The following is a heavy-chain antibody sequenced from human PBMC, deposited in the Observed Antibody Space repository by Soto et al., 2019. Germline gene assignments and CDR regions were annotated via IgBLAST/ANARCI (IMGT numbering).Heavy chain of an antibody. J-gene: IGHJ4*02. CDR3: AREASGSYPIDY. D-gene: IGHD1-26*01. CDR2: IYYSGST. Sequence: TLSLTCTVSGGSISSGDYYWSWIRQPPGKGLEWTGYIYYSGSTYYNPSLKSRVTISVDTSKNQFSLKLSSVTAADTAVYYCAREASGSYPIDYWGQGTLVTV. V-gene: IGHV4-30-4*01. CDR1: GGSISSGDYY.